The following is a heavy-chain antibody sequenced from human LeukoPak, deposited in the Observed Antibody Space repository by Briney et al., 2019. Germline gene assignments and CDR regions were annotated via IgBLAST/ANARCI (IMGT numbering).Heavy chain of an antibody. CDR2: INSDGSST. J-gene: IGHJ4*02. V-gene: IGHV3-74*01. CDR1: GFTFSSYW. Sequence: GGSLRLSCAASGFTFSSYWMHWVRQAPGKGLVWVSRINSDGSSTSYADSVKGRFTISRDNAKNTLYLQMNSLRAEDTAVYYCARTEYSYGKFDYWGRGTLVTVSS. D-gene: IGHD5-18*01. CDR3: ARTEYSYGKFDY.